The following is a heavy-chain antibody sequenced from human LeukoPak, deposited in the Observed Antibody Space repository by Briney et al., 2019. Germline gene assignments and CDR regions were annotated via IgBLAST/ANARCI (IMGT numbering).Heavy chain of an antibody. CDR2: INPNSGGT. D-gene: IGHD5-18*01. Sequence: ASVTVSCKASGYTFTGYYMHWVRQAPGQGLEWMGWINPNSGGTNYAQKFQGRVTMTRDTSISTAYMELSRLRSDDTAVYYCAKQSRIQLWLYFDYWGQGTLVTVSS. V-gene: IGHV1-2*02. J-gene: IGHJ4*02. CDR1: GYTFTGYY. CDR3: AKQSRIQLWLYFDY.